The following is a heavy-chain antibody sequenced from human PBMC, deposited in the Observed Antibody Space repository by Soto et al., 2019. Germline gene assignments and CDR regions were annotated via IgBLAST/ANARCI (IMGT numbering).Heavy chain of an antibody. CDR3: ARQFDSDTTGYYYAY. J-gene: IGHJ4*02. V-gene: IGHV1-69*13. CDR1: GGTFSRNT. CDR2: IMPIFGSA. Sequence: AAVRVSCKASGGTFSRNTISWVRQAPGQGLEWMGGIMPIFGSANYAQKFQGRVTITADENTRTVYMELSRLRSEDTAVYYCARQFDSDTTGYYYAYWGQGTLVTVSS. D-gene: IGHD3-22*01.